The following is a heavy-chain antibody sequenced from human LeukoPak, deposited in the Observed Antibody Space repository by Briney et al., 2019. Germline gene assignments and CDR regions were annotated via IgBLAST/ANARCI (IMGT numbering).Heavy chain of an antibody. CDR1: GFTFSSYA. D-gene: IGHD5-12*01. CDR2: ISRSGGDT. Sequence: PGGSLRLSCAASGFTFSSYAMTWVRQAAGKGLEWVSAISRSGGDTYYADSVKGRFTISRDNSKNTQYLQMKSLRAEDTAVYYCAKEAGYSGYDYPDYWGQGTLVTVSS. J-gene: IGHJ4*02. V-gene: IGHV3-23*01. CDR3: AKEAGYSGYDYPDY.